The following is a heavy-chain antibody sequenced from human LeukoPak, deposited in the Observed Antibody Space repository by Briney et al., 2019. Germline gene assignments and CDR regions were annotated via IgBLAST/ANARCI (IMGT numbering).Heavy chain of an antibody. CDR3: ARARGLRFLEWLLYDY. J-gene: IGHJ4*02. CDR2: IYYSGST. D-gene: IGHD3-3*01. V-gene: IGHV4-59*01. Sequence: SETLSLTCTVSGGSISSYYWSWIRQPPGKGLEWIGYIYYSGSTNYNPSLKSRVTISVDTSKNQFSLKLSSVTAADTAVDYFARARGLRFLEWLLYDYWGQGTLVTVFS. CDR1: GGSISSYY.